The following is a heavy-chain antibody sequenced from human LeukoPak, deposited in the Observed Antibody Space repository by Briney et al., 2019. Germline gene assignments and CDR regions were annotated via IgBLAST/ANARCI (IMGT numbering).Heavy chain of an antibody. CDR2: IYYSGST. CDR3: ARERGGSWTGAFDI. CDR1: GGSFSGYY. V-gene: IGHV4-30-4*01. J-gene: IGHJ3*02. D-gene: IGHD2-15*01. Sequence: SETLSLTCAVYGGSFSGYYWSWIRQPPGKGLEWIGYIYYSGSTYYNPSLKSRVTISVDTSKNQFSLKLSSVTAADTAVYYCARERGGSWTGAFDIWGQGTMVTVSS.